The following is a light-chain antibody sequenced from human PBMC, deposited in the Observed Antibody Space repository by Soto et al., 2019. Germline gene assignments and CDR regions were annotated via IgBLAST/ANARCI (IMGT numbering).Light chain of an antibody. CDR3: QQYNNWPVT. CDR1: QSVSSN. CDR2: GAS. J-gene: IGKJ4*01. Sequence: EIVMTQSPATLSVSPGERATLSCRASQSVSSNLAWYQQKPGQAPRLLIYGASTRATGIPARFSGSGSGTGFPLTISSLQSEDFAVYYCQQYNNWPVTFGGGTKVEIK. V-gene: IGKV3-15*01.